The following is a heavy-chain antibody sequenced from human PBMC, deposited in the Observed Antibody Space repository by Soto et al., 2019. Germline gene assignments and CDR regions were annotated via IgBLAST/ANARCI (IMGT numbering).Heavy chain of an antibody. Sequence: SETLSLTCTVSGGSISSYYWSWIRQPPGKGLEWIGYIYYSGSTNYNPSLKSRVTISVDTSKNQFSLKLSSVTAADTAVYYCARRGMSSSTSPPDYYYYMDVWGKGTTVTVSS. CDR2: IYYSGST. D-gene: IGHD2-2*01. V-gene: IGHV4-59*08. J-gene: IGHJ6*03. CDR1: GGSISSYY. CDR3: ARRGMSSSTSPPDYYYYMDV.